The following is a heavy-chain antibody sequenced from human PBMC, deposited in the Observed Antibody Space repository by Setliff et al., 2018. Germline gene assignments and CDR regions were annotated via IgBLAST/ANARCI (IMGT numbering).Heavy chain of an antibody. CDR3: ARLRGAFDY. J-gene: IGHJ4*02. CDR2: IYYSGST. CDR1: GGSISSYY. D-gene: IGHD3-16*01. Sequence: SETLSLTCTVSGGSISSYYWSWIRQPPGKRLEWIGYIYYSGSTNYNPPLESRVTISVDTSKNQFSLRLNSATAADTAVYYCARLRGAFDYWGQGTLVTSPQ. V-gene: IGHV4-59*01.